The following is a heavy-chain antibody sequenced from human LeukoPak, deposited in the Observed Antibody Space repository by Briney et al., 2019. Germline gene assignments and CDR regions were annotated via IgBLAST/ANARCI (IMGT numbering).Heavy chain of an antibody. CDR2: ISSSDNTI. CDR3: ARDINWVGGY. J-gene: IGHJ4*02. D-gene: IGHD7-27*01. CDR1: GFTFSSYE. Sequence: PGGSLRLSCAASGFTFSSYEMNWVRQAPGKGLEWVSYISSSDNTIYYADSVKGRFTISRDNAKNSLYLQMNSLRAEDTAVYYCARDINWVGGYWGQGTLVTVS. V-gene: IGHV3-48*03.